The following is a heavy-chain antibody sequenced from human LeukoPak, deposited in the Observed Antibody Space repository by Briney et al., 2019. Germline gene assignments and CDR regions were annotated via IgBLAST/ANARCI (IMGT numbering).Heavy chain of an antibody. CDR3: ATVGYCGSSSCLAAAGLDY. D-gene: IGHD2-2*03. CDR1: GGTFSSYA. V-gene: IGHV1-69*01. J-gene: IGHJ4*02. Sequence: SVKVSCKASGGTFSSYAISWVRQAPGQGLEWMGGIIPIFVTPNYAQKFQGRVTISADEFTTTAYMELSSLRSEDTAMYYCATVGYCGSSSCLAAAGLDYWGQGTLVTVSS. CDR2: IIPIFVTP.